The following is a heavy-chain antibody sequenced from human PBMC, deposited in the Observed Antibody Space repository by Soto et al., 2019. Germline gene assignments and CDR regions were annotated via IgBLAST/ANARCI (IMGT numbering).Heavy chain of an antibody. CDR1: GFTLTKYA. V-gene: IGHV3-30-3*01. J-gene: IGHJ4*02. D-gene: IGHD6-6*01. CDR3: ARDRYSSSTLFDY. Sequence: QVQLVESGGGVVQPGKSLRLSCAASGFTLTKYAMHWVRQGPGKGLEWLAVISDDGDNKYYADSVKGRFTISRDNSNKTLYLQMNSLRPEDTAVYYCARDRYSSSTLFDYWGQGTLVTVSS. CDR2: ISDDGDNK.